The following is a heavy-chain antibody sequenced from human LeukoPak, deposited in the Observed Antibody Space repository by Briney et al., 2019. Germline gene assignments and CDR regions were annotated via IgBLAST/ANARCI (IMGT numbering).Heavy chain of an antibody. D-gene: IGHD5-18*01. J-gene: IGHJ4*02. CDR3: ARGYSYGASGFDY. V-gene: IGHV3-23*01. CDR1: GFTFSSYG. CDR2: ISGSGGST. Sequence: PGGSLRLSCAASGFTFSSYGMSWVRQAPGKGLEWVSAISGSGGSTYYADSVKGRFTISRDNFKNTLYPQMNSLRAEDTAVYYCARGYSYGASGFDYWGQGTLVTVSS.